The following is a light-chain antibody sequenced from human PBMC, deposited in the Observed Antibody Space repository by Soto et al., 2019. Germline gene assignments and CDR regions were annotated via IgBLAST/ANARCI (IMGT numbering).Light chain of an antibody. Sequence: QSALTQPRSVSGSPGQSVTISCTGTSSDVGLYNYVSWYQQEAGKAPKLIIYDVNKRPSGVPDRFSGSKSGNTASLTISWLQADDEADYICCSYGGPYTWLFGGGTQLTVL. V-gene: IGLV2-11*01. CDR1: SSDVGLYNY. J-gene: IGLJ7*01. CDR2: DVN. CDR3: CSYGGPYTWL.